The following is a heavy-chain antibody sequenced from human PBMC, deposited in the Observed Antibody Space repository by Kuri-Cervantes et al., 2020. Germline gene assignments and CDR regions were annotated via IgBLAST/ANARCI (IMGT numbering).Heavy chain of an antibody. V-gene: IGHV3-30*03. J-gene: IGHJ4*02. CDR2: ISYDGSNK. D-gene: IGHD2-15*01. Sequence: GESLKISCAASGFTFSSYGMHWVRQAPGKGLEWVAVISYDGSNKYYADSVKGRFTISRDNSKNTLYLQMNSLRAEDTAVYYCATFLGGAFHETYWGQGTLVTVSS. CDR3: ATFLGGAFHETY. CDR1: GFTFSSYG.